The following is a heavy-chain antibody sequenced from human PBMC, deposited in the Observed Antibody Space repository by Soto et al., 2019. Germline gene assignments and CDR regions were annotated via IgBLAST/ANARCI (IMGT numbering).Heavy chain of an antibody. Sequence: GGSLRLSCAASGFTFSSYAMSWVRQAPEKGLEWVSAINSGGGTYYTDSVKGRFTISRDTSKNTLYLQMNSLRAEDTAIYYCARDPTTTVIFDYWGQGTLVTVSS. CDR1: GFTFSSYA. D-gene: IGHD4-17*01. J-gene: IGHJ4*02. V-gene: IGHV3-23*01. CDR2: INSGGGT. CDR3: ARDPTTTVIFDY.